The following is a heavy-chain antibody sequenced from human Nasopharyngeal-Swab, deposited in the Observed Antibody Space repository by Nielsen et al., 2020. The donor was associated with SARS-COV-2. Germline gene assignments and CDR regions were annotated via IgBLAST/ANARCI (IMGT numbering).Heavy chain of an antibody. CDR3: AKDLQIVVEPAGMPFSY. J-gene: IGHJ4*02. CDR2: ISDSGSIT. CDR1: GFIFRNYA. V-gene: IGHV3-23*01. D-gene: IGHD2-2*01. Sequence: GESLKISCAASGFIFRNYAMNWVRQAPGKGLEWVSVISDSGSITYYADSVKGRFTISRDNSRNTLSLQMNALRVDDTAVYFCAKDLQIVVEPAGMPFSYWGQGTLVTVSS.